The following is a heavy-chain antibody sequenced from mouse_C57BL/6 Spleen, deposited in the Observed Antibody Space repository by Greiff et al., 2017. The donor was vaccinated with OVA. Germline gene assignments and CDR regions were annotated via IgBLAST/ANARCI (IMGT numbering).Heavy chain of an antibody. Sequence: VQLQQSGAELVKPGASVKISCKASGYAFSSYWMNWVKQRPGKGLEWIGQIYPGDGDTNYNGKFKGKATLTADKSSSTAYMQLSSLTSEDSAVYFCARDYHGSSPFDYWGQGTTLTVSS. CDR3: ARDYHGSSPFDY. V-gene: IGHV1-80*01. J-gene: IGHJ2*01. CDR2: IYPGDGDT. CDR1: GYAFSSYW. D-gene: IGHD1-1*01.